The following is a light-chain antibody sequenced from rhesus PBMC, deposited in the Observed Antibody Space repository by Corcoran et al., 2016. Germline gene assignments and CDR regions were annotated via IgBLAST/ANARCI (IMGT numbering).Light chain of an antibody. CDR3: MQALEFPS. Sequence: DIVMTQTPLSLPVTPGEPASISCRSSQSLLDSEDGNTYLDWYLQKQGQSPQLLFYEVSNRASGVPDRLSGSGSDTDFTLKISRVEAEDVGVYCCMQALEFPSFGQGTKVEIK. J-gene: IGKJ2*01. V-gene: IGKV2-104*02. CDR1: QSLLDSEDGNTY. CDR2: EVS.